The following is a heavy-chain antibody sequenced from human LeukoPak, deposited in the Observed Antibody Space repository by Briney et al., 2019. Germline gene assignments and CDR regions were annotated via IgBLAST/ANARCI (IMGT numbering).Heavy chain of an antibody. J-gene: IGHJ4*02. D-gene: IGHD5-12*01. CDR2: IYYSGST. Sequence: PSETLSLTCTVSGGSISSGDYYWSWIRQPPGKGLEWIGSIYYSGSTYYNPSLKSRVTISVDTSKNQFSLKLSSVTAADTAVYYCASSSVWWLRPWDWGQGTLVTVSS. V-gene: IGHV4-39*01. CDR1: GGSISSGDYY. CDR3: ASSSVWWLRPWD.